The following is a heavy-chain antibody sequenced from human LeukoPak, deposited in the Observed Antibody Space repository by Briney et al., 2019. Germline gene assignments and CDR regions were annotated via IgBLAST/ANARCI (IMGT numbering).Heavy chain of an antibody. V-gene: IGHV4-59*01. CDR2: IQYSGTT. D-gene: IGHD6-13*01. CDR1: SGSIIGYY. Sequence: SETLSLSCTVSSGSIIGYYWAWIRQPPGKGLEWIGYIQYSGTTEYNPSLPSRATISVDTAKDQFSLNLRSVTAADTAVYYCARDRAASTLDVWGQGTLVTVSS. CDR3: ARDRAASTLDV. J-gene: IGHJ4*02.